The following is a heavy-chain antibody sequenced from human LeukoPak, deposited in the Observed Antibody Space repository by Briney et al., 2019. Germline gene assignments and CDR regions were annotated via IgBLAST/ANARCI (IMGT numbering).Heavy chain of an antibody. Sequence: GASVKLSCKASGGTFSSYAISWVRQAPGQGLEWMGEIFPIFSTANYAQRFQGRVTITADESTSTSDMELSSLRSEETAVYYCARVTVYDFWSGYDNWFDPWGQGTLVTVSS. CDR1: GGTFSSYA. CDR2: IFPIFSTA. D-gene: IGHD3-3*01. J-gene: IGHJ5*02. CDR3: ARVTVYDFWSGYDNWFDP. V-gene: IGHV1-69*13.